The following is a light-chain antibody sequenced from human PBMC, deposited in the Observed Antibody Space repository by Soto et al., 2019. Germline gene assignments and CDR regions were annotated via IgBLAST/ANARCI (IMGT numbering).Light chain of an antibody. Sequence: DIQMTQSPSTLSASIGDRVTITCRASQSTTGWLAWYQQKPGKAPKLLIYGTSSLETGVPSTFSRSRSGTKFTLTITYLQPDDFATYYCPQYSPYSYSFGQGTKLEIK. CDR3: PQYSPYSYS. V-gene: IGKV1-5*03. CDR2: GTS. CDR1: QSTTGW. J-gene: IGKJ2*03.